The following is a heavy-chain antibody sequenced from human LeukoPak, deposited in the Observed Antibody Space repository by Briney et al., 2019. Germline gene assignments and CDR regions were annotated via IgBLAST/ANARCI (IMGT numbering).Heavy chain of an antibody. Sequence: GGSLRLSRTASGLSFSNAWLSGVRQAPGKGLEWVGRIISRTSGGATDYAAPVRGRFTISRDDSQNTLYLQMNSLKTEDTAVYYCTTYRDSYDVTGYSDFDYWGQGIPVTVSS. CDR2: IISRTSGGAT. D-gene: IGHD3-22*01. J-gene: IGHJ4*02. CDR1: GLSFSNAW. CDR3: TTYRDSYDVTGYSDFDY. V-gene: IGHV3-15*01.